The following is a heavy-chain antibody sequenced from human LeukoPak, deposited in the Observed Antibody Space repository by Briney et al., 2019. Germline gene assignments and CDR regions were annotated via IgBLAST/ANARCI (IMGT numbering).Heavy chain of an antibody. CDR3: AAPLRAGYMYGFQS. CDR2: IIPGFGAT. J-gene: IGHJ5*02. Sequence: GASVKVSCKASGGTFSSYAISWVRQAPGQGLEWMGGIIPGFGATDYADKFQGRVTITADEFTSTAYIDLTSLRSDDTAIYFCAAPLRAGYMYGFQSWGQGTLVTVSS. CDR1: GGTFSSYA. D-gene: IGHD5-18*01. V-gene: IGHV1-69*13.